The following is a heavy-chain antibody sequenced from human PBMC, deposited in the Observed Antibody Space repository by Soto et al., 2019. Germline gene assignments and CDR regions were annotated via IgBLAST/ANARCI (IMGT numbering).Heavy chain of an antibody. J-gene: IGHJ6*02. CDR1: GFTFSSYA. Sequence: ESGGGVVQPGRSLRLSCAASGFTFSSYAMHWVRQAPGKGLEWVTVISYDGRNKYYADSVKGRLTISRDNSKNTLYLQMNSLRAEDTAVYYCARETDGMDVWGQGTTVTVSS. V-gene: IGHV3-30*04. CDR3: ARETDGMDV. CDR2: ISYDGRNK.